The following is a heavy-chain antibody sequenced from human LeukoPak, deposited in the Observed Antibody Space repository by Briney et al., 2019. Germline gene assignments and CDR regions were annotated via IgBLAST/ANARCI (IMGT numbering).Heavy chain of an antibody. Sequence: SETLSLTCTVSGGSISSGSYYWGWIRQPPGKGLEWIGSIYHSGRTYYNPSLKSRVTISVDTSKNQVSLILTSVTAADTAVYYCARDFALLGMDVWGKGTTVTVSS. CDR1: GGSISSGSYY. J-gene: IGHJ6*04. CDR3: ARDFALLGMDV. D-gene: IGHD3-3*01. V-gene: IGHV4-39*07. CDR2: IYHSGRT.